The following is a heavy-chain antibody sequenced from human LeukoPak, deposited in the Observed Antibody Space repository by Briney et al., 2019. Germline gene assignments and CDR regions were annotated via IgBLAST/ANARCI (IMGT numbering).Heavy chain of an antibody. CDR1: GGSISSSSYY. Sequence: SETLSLTCTVSGGSISSSSYYWGWIRQPPGKGLEWIGSIYYSGSTYYNPSLKSRVTISVDTSKNQFSLKLSSVTAADTAMYYCARLHYGSGSYLFLLDYWGQGTLVTVSS. D-gene: IGHD3-10*01. J-gene: IGHJ4*02. V-gene: IGHV4-39*07. CDR3: ARLHYGSGSYLFLLDY. CDR2: IYYSGST.